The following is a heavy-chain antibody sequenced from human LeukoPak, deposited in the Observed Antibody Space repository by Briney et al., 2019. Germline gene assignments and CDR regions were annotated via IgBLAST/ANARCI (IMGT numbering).Heavy chain of an antibody. V-gene: IGHV3-23*01. CDR1: GFTFSSYG. CDR3: AKGHRSSSSFFDS. D-gene: IGHD6-19*01. Sequence: PGRSLRLSCAASGFTFSSYGMHWVRQAPGRGLEWVSAINGRGDDTYYPDSVKGRFTISRDNSNNTLYLQMNSLRAEDTAVYYCAKGHRSSSSFFDSWGQGILVTVSS. CDR2: INGRGDDT. J-gene: IGHJ4*02.